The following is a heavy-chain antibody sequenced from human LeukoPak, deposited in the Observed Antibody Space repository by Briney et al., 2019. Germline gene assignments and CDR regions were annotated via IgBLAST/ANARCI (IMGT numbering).Heavy chain of an antibody. CDR1: GYTLTELS. V-gene: IGHV1-2*06. Sequence: ASVKVSCKVSGYTLTELSMHWVRQAPGQGLEWMGRINPNSGGTNYAQKFQGRVTMTRDTSISTAYMELSRLRSDDTAVYYCARDLPSGSGFDIWGQGTMATVSS. D-gene: IGHD3-10*01. CDR2: INPNSGGT. CDR3: ARDLPSGSGFDI. J-gene: IGHJ3*02.